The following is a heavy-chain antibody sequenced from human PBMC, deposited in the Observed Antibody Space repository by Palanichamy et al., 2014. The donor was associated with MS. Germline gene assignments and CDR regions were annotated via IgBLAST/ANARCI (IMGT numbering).Heavy chain of an antibody. Sequence: QVQLQESGPGLVKPSGTLSLTCVVSGDSINNYYWSWFRQPPREGTGVDCIYPLQWETNYNPSLKSRVTLSVDTSKNQVSLMLISVTAADTAVYYCARHYPSGTYPLDYWGQGTLVTVSS. J-gene: IGHJ4*02. V-gene: IGHV4-59*08. D-gene: IGHD3-10*01. CDR3: ARHYPSGTYPLDY. CDR1: GDSINNYY. CDR2: PLQWET.